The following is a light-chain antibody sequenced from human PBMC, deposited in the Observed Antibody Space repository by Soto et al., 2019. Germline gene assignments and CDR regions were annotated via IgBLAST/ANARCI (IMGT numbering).Light chain of an antibody. J-gene: IGLJ1*01. V-gene: IGLV2-14*01. CDR1: SSDVGGYDY. Sequence: QSVLTQAASRSGSPVESITISCAGTSSDVGGYDYVSWYQLHPGKAPKLMVFEVSNRPSGVSYRFSGSKSGNTASLTISGLQAEDEADYFCSSYSISTAYLFGTGTKVTVL. CDR2: EVS. CDR3: SSYSISTAYL.